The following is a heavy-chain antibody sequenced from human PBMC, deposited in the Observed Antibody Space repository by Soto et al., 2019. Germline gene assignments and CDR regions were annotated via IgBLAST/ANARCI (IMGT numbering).Heavy chain of an antibody. Sequence: SETLSLTCTVSGGSISSYYWSWIRQPPGKGLEWIGYIYYSGSTNYNPSLKSRVTISVDTSKNQFSLKLSSVTAADTAVYYCARAPTYYYGSGSYHTLFDPWGQGTLVIVSS. J-gene: IGHJ5*02. V-gene: IGHV4-59*01. CDR2: IYYSGST. D-gene: IGHD3-10*01. CDR3: ARAPTYYYGSGSYHTLFDP. CDR1: GGSISSYY.